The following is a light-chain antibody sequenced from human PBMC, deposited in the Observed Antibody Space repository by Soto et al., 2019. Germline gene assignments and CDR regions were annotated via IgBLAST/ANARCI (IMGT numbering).Light chain of an antibody. V-gene: IGKV1-39*01. CDR1: QNISNY. CDR2: AAS. Sequence: DIQMTQSPSSLSASVGYRVTITWRASQNISNYLNWYQQKPEKAPKSLIYAASSLQSGVPSRFSGSGSETDFTLTISSLQPEDFATYSCQQSYSTTWTFGQGTKVDIK. CDR3: QQSYSTTWT. J-gene: IGKJ1*01.